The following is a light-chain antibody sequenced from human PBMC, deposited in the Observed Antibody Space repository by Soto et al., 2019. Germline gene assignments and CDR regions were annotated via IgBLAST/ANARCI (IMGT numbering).Light chain of an antibody. CDR3: QSYDSGLGGSVV. J-gene: IGLJ2*01. V-gene: IGLV1-40*01. CDR1: SSNIGAGYD. Sequence: QSVLTQPPSVSGAPGQRVTISCTGSSSNIGAGYDVHWYQQLPGTAPKLLIYGNSNRPSGVPDRFSGSKSGTSASLAITGLRAEDEADYYCQSYDSGLGGSVVFGGGTKVPVL. CDR2: GNS.